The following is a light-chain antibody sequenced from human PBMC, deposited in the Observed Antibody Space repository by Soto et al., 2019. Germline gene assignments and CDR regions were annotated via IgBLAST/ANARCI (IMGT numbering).Light chain of an antibody. Sequence: EIVLTQSPGALSLSPGDRATLSCRASQSVSDKVAWYQQTSGQPPKLLIYDTVSRAAGVPGRFSGSGSGTEFTLSITSLQSEDFAIYYCQHYRGPFCQGAKVAIK. J-gene: IGKJ1*01. CDR1: QSVSDK. CDR3: QHYRGP. CDR2: DTV. V-gene: IGKV3-15*01.